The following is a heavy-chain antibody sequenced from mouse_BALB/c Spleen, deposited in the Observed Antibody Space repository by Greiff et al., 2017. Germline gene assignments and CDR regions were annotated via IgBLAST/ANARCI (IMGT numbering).Heavy chain of an antibody. V-gene: IGHV5-17*02. J-gene: IGHJ1*01. CDR1: GFTFSSFG. D-gene: IGHD1-1*01. CDR3: ARSPYYYYGSSHWYFDV. CDR2: ISSGSSTI. Sequence: EVNVVESGGGLVQPGGSRKLSCAASGFTFSSFGMHWVRQAPEKGLEWVAYISSGSSTIYYADTVKGRFTISRDNPKNTLFLQMTSLRSEDTAMYYCARSPYYYYGSSHWYFDVWGAGTTVTVSS.